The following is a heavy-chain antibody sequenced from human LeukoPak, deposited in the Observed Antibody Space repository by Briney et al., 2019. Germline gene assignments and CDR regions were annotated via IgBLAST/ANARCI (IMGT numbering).Heavy chain of an antibody. Sequence: GGSLRLSCAASGFTFSSYWMSWVRQAPGKGLEWVANIKQDGSEKYYVDSVKGRFTISRDNAKNSLFLQMNSLRAEDTAVYYCASGATVTTGSYYYYGMDVWGQGTTVTVSS. J-gene: IGHJ6*02. CDR1: GFTFSSYW. V-gene: IGHV3-7*01. CDR2: IKQDGSEK. D-gene: IGHD4-17*01. CDR3: ASGATVTTGSYYYYGMDV.